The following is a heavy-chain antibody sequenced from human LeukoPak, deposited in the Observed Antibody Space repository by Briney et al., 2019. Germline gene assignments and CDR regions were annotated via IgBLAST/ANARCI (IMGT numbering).Heavy chain of an antibody. V-gene: IGHV3-21*01. Sequence: PGGSLRLSCAASGFSISSYDMNWVRQAPGKGLEWVSYTSRSSSHIYYGDSMKGRFTISRDNAKNSLYLHMNSLRAEDTAMYYCATDRAGLAGIGGMDVWGQGTTVTVSS. D-gene: IGHD6-19*01. CDR1: GFSISSYD. CDR3: ATDRAGLAGIGGMDV. J-gene: IGHJ6*02. CDR2: TSRSSSHI.